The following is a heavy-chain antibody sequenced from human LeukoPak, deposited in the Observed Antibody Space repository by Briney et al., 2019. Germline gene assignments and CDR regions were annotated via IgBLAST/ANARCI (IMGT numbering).Heavy chain of an antibody. CDR2: IYYSGHT. Sequence: PSETLSLTCTVSGGSISSYYWSWIRQPPGKGLEWIGHIYYSGHTNYNPSLKSRVTISADTSKNQFSLKLSSVTAADTAMYYCARDYYDNTGSYYLDSWGQGTLVTVSS. CDR1: GGSISSYY. V-gene: IGHV4-59*01. CDR3: ARDYYDNTGSYYLDS. J-gene: IGHJ4*02. D-gene: IGHD3-22*01.